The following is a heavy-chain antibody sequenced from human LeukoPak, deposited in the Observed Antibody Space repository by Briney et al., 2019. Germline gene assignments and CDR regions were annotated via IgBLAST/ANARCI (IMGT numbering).Heavy chain of an antibody. D-gene: IGHD3-22*01. CDR3: AKDFDSSYDSTGYGASFSY. Sequence: GGSLRLTCAASGFTFSSYAMSWVRQAPGKGLEWVSAISGSSGNTYYADSVKGRFTISRDNSKNTLYLQMNNLRAEDTALYYCAKDFDSSYDSTGYGASFSYWGQGTLVTVSS. V-gene: IGHV3-23*01. J-gene: IGHJ4*02. CDR2: ISGSSGNT. CDR1: GFTFSSYA.